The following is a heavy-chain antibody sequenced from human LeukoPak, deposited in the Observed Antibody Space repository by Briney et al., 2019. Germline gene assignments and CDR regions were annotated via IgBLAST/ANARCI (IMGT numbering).Heavy chain of an antibody. V-gene: IGHV3-9*01. Sequence: AGGSLRLSCAASGFTFDDYAMHWVRQAPGKGLEWVSGISWNSGSIGYADSVKGRFTISRDNAKNSLYLQMNSLRAEDTALYYCAKGFGYYYDSSGYPTPFDYWGQGTLVTVSS. CDR2: ISWNSGSI. J-gene: IGHJ4*02. D-gene: IGHD3-22*01. CDR3: AKGFGYYYDSSGYPTPFDY. CDR1: GFTFDDYA.